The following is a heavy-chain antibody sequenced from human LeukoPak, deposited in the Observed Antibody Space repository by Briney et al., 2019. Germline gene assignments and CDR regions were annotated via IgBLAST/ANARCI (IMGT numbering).Heavy chain of an antibody. J-gene: IGHJ6*02. V-gene: IGHV4-34*01. CDR1: GGSFSVYY. CDR3: ARDNPVYYYYYGMDV. CDR2: INHSGST. D-gene: IGHD1-1*01. Sequence: NPSETLSLTCAVYGGSFSVYYWSWIRQPPGKGLEWIGEINHSGSTNYNPSLKSRVTISVDTSKNQFSLKLSSVTAADTAVYYCARDNPVYYYYYGMDVWGQGTTVTVSS.